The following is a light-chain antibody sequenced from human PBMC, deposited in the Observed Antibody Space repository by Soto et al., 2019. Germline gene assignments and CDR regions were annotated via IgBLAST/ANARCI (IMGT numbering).Light chain of an antibody. CDR2: EVS. V-gene: IGLV2-14*01. CDR1: SRDVGGYNY. CDR3: SSYVSYSTFVV. J-gene: IGLJ2*01. Sequence: QSVLTQPASVSGSPGQSITISCTGTSRDVGGYNYVSWHQQHPGKAPKVIITEVSNRPSGVSNRFSGSKSGNTASLTISGLQAEDEADYYCSSYVSYSTFVVFGGGPKVTVL.